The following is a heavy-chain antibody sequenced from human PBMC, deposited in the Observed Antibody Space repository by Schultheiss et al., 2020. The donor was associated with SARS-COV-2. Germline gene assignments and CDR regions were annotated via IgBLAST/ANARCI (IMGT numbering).Heavy chain of an antibody. CDR3: ARGRSRWERDRYYFDY. CDR2: MNPNSGNT. D-gene: IGHD1-26*01. V-gene: IGHV1-8*02. CDR1: GYTFTGYY. Sequence: ASVKVSCKASGYTFTGYYMHWVRQAPGQGLEWMGWMNPNSGNTGYAQKFQGRVTMTRNTSISTAYMELSSLRSEDTAVYYCARGRSRWERDRYYFDYWGQGTLVTVSS. J-gene: IGHJ4*02.